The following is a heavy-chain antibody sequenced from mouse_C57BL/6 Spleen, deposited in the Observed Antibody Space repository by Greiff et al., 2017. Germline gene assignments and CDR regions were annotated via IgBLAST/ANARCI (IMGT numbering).Heavy chain of an antibody. V-gene: IGHV1-64*01. J-gene: IGHJ4*01. CDR2: IHPNSGST. CDR1: GYTFTSYW. D-gene: IGHD1-1*01. CDR3: AREDYGSSYAMDY. Sequence: VQLQQPGAELVKPGASVKLSCKASGYTFTSYWMHWVKQRPGQGLAWIGMIHPNSGSTNYNEKFKSKATLTVDKSSSTAYMQLSSLTSEDSAVYYCAREDYGSSYAMDYWGQGTSVTVSS.